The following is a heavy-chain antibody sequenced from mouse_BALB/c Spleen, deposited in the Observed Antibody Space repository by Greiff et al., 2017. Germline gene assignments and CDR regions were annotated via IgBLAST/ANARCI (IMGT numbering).Heavy chain of an antibody. Sequence: EVQLQESGPGLVKPSQSLSLTCTVTGYSITSDYAWNWIRQFPGNKLEWMGYISYSGSTSYNPSLKSRISINRDTSKNQFFLQLNSVTTEDTATYYCARGDYYGSSPYWYFDVWGAGTTVTVSS. V-gene: IGHV3-2*02. J-gene: IGHJ1*01. D-gene: IGHD1-1*01. CDR3: ARGDYYGSSPYWYFDV. CDR1: GYSITSDYA. CDR2: ISYSGST.